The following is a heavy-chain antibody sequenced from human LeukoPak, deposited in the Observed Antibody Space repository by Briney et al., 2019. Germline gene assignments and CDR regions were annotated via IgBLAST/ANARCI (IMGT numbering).Heavy chain of an antibody. Sequence: GGSLRLSCAASGFTFSSYSMNWVRQAPGKGLEWVSSISSSSSYIYYADSVKGRFTISRDNAKNSLYLQMNSLRAEDTAVYYCASPTSSYYGMDVWGQGTTVTVSS. V-gene: IGHV3-21*01. CDR2: ISSSSSYI. CDR3: ASPTSSYYGMDV. CDR1: GFTFSSYS. J-gene: IGHJ6*02. D-gene: IGHD2-2*01.